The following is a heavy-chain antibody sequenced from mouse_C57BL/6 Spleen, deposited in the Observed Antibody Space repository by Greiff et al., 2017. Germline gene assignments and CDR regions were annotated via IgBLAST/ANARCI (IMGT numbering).Heavy chain of an antibody. CDR2: INPGSGGT. Sequence: QVQLQQSGAELVRPGTSVKVSCKASGYAFTNYLIEWVKQRPGQGLEWIGVINPGSGGTNYNEKFKGKATLTADESSSTAYMQLSSLTSEDSAVYFCARRAAQAPYFDYWGQGTTLTVSS. CDR1: GYAFTNYL. D-gene: IGHD3-2*02. CDR3: ARRAAQAPYFDY. V-gene: IGHV1-54*01. J-gene: IGHJ2*01.